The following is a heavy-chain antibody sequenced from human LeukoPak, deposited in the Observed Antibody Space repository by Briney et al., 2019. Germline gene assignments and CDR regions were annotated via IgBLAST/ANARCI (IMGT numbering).Heavy chain of an antibody. D-gene: IGHD2-15*01. CDR2: ISGYKGNT. CDR3: ARDSASCSGGSCYSLYYYYGMDV. Sequence: ASVKVSCKASGYTVTRYGIRGVRQAPGQGRDGMGWISGYKGNTNYAQKLQGRVTMTTDTSTSTAYMELRSLRSDDTAVYYCARDSASCSGGSCYSLYYYYGMDVWGQGTTVTVSS. J-gene: IGHJ6*02. V-gene: IGHV1-18*01. CDR1: GYTVTRYG.